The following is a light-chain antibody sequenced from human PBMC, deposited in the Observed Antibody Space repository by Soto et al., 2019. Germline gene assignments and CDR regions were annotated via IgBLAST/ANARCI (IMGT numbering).Light chain of an antibody. CDR3: QQYHNWPIT. CDR2: GAS. CDR1: QSVSSN. V-gene: IGKV3-15*01. Sequence: EIVMTQSPATLSVSPGERATLSCRASQSVSSNLAWYQQKPGQAPRLLIYGASTRATGIPARFIGSGSGTDFTLTISSLQSEDFAVYYCQQYHNWPITFGQGTRLEIK. J-gene: IGKJ5*01.